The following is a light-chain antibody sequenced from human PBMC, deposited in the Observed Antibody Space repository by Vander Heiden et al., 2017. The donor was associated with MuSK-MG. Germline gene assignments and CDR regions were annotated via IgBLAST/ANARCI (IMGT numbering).Light chain of an antibody. CDR1: QSVSSN. V-gene: IGKV3-15*01. CDR2: GAS. J-gene: IGKJ3*01. Sequence: EIVMTQSPATLSVSPGERATLSCRASQSVSSNLAWYQQKPGQAPRLLIYGASTRATGIPARFSGSGSGTEVTLTISSLQSEDFAVYYCLQYNNWPFTFGPGTKVDIK. CDR3: LQYNNWPFT.